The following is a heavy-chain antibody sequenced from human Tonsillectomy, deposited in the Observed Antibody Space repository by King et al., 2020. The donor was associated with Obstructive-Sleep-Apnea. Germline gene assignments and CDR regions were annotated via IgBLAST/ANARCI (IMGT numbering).Heavy chain of an antibody. D-gene: IGHD6-13*01. V-gene: IGHV3-11*06. Sequence: HVQLVESGGGLVKPGGSLRLSCAASRFTFNDYYMSWIRQAPGKGLEWVSYITSSSSYTYYADSVKGRFTISRDNAKNSLSLQMNSLRAEATAVYYCARISASDWYFDLWGRGTLVTVSS. CDR1: RFTFNDYY. CDR2: ITSSSSYT. J-gene: IGHJ2*01. CDR3: ARISASDWYFDL.